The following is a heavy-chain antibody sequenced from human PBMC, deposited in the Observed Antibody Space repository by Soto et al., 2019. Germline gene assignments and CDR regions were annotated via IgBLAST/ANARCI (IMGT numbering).Heavy chain of an antibody. CDR2: IYQSGTT. CDR3: ARGGVAVADFGV. Sequence: QVQLQESGPGLVKPSGTLSLTCAVSGGAISITNWWSWVRQPPGKGLEWIGEIYQSGTTNYNPSLMSRVIISVDKSKNLFSLKLSSVTAADTAVYYCARGGVAVADFGVWGQGTLVTVSS. CDR1: GGAISITNW. D-gene: IGHD6-19*01. J-gene: IGHJ4*02. V-gene: IGHV4-4*02.